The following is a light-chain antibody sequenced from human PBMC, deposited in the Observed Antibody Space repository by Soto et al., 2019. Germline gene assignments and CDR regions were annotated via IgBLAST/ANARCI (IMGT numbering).Light chain of an antibody. Sequence: QSALTQPASVSGSPGQSITISCTGTGSDVGRYNLVSWYQQHPGKAPKLVIYEDTKRPAGTSSRFSGSKSANTASLTVSGLQAEDEADYYCCSYAGGNNWVFGEGTQLTVL. CDR1: GSDVGRYNL. V-gene: IGLV2-23*01. CDR3: CSYAGGNNWV. CDR2: EDT. J-gene: IGLJ3*02.